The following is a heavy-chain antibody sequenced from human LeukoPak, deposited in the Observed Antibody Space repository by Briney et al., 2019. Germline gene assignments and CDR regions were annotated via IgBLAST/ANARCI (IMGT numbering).Heavy chain of an antibody. Sequence: GESLKISCKGSGYSFTSYWIGWVRPMPGKGLEWMGIIYPGDSDTRYSPSFQGQVTISADKSISPAYLQWSSLKASDTAMYYCARRGQSSSWYEGFDPWGQGTLVTVSS. CDR2: IYPGDSDT. J-gene: IGHJ5*02. D-gene: IGHD6-13*01. CDR3: ARRGQSSSWYEGFDP. V-gene: IGHV5-51*01. CDR1: GYSFTSYW.